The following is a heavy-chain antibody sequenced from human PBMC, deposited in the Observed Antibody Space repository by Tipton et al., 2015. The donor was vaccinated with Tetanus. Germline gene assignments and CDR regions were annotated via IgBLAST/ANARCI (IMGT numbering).Heavy chain of an antibody. V-gene: IGHV3-23*01. J-gene: IGHJ4*02. CDR2: ISGSGGST. D-gene: IGHD2-2*01. CDR1: GFTFSSYA. Sequence: SLRLSCTVSGFTFSSYAMSWVRQAPGKGLEWVSAISGSGGSTYYADSVKGRFTISRDNSKNTLSLQMNSLRAEDTAVYYCARGRERCRGTNCHRATDYWGQGTLVTVSS. CDR3: ARGRERCRGTNCHRATDY.